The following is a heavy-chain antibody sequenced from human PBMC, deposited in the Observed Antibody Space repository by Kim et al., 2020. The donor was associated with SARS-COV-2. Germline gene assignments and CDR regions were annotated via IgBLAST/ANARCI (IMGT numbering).Heavy chain of an antibody. CDR2: HYYSRST. Sequence: SETLSLTCTVYGGSISSSCYYWSWIRQPPGKELEGIGSHYYSRSTYYNPTRKGRITISADTYKNPFTLNLGTVTDTDTDFYSGAVHGVSSFD. D-gene: IGHD2-2*01. CDR1: GGSISSSCYY. J-gene: IGHJ4*01. V-gene: IGHV4-39*01. CDR3: AVHGVSSFD.